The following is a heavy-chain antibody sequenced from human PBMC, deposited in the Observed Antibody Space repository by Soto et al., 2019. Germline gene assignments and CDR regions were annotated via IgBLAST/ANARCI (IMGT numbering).Heavy chain of an antibody. CDR3: ARYVNPYDTAVWFDP. D-gene: IGHD3-9*01. CDR2: IYYSGTT. Sequence: SETLSLTCTVSGGSTRNYFWSWIRQPPGKGLEWIGCIYYSGTTNYNSSLKSRVTISLDTSKNQFSLRLRSVTAADTAVYYCARYVNPYDTAVWFDPWGQGTLVTVS. V-gene: IGHV4-59*01. J-gene: IGHJ5*02. CDR1: GGSTRNYF.